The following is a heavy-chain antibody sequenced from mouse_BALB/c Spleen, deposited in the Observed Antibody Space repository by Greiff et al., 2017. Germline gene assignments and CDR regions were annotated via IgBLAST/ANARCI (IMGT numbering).Heavy chain of an antibody. V-gene: IGHV5-6-3*01. Sequence: EVQRVESGGGLVQPGGSLKLSCAASGFTFSSYGMSWVRQTPDKRLELVATINSNGGSTYYPDSVKGRFTISRDNAKNTLYLQMSSLKSEDTAMYYCARNGYYFDYWGQGTTLTVSS. J-gene: IGHJ2*01. CDR2: INSNGGST. CDR1: GFTFSSYG. CDR3: ARNGYYFDY.